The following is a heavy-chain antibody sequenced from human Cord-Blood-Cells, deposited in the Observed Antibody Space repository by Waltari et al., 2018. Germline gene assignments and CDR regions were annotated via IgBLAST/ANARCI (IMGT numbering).Heavy chain of an antibody. J-gene: IGHJ3*02. V-gene: IGHV1-8*03. CDR2: MNPNSGNT. CDR3: ARGRGGGGDDAFDI. CDR1: GCTFSIYD. D-gene: IGHD7-27*01. Sequence: QVQLVQSGAEVKKPGASVKVSCKASGCTFSIYDINCVRQATGQGLEWMGWMNPNSGNTGYAQKFQGRVTITRNTSISTAYMELSSLRSEDTAVYYCARGRGGGGDDAFDIWGQGTMVTVSS.